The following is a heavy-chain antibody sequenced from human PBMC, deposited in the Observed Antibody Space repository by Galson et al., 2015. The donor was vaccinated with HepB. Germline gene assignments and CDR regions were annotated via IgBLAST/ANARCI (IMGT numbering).Heavy chain of an antibody. D-gene: IGHD7-27*01. Sequence: SVKVSCKAVGYTFTRYAIHWVRQAPGERLEWMGWINIGNGETKYSQKFQGRVTFTRDTSASTAYMELNSLTAEDTAVYYCAKDSTGVYFDSWGQGTLVTVSS. CDR2: INIGNGET. CDR1: GYTFTRYA. J-gene: IGHJ4*02. V-gene: IGHV1-3*04. CDR3: AKDSTGVYFDS.